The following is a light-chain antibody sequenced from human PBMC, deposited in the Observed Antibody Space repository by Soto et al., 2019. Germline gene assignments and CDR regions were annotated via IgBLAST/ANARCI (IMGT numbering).Light chain of an antibody. CDR1: QGIGSA. CDR3: QNFRSSAIS. CDR2: DAS. J-gene: IGKJ4*01. V-gene: IGKV1-13*02. Sequence: IQLTQSPSSLSASVGDRVSITCRASQGIGSALAWYHLKAGAAPRLLIYDASTLESGVPSRFSGSRSGADFTLTISSLQPEDFATYYCQNFRSSAISFGGGTKVDIK.